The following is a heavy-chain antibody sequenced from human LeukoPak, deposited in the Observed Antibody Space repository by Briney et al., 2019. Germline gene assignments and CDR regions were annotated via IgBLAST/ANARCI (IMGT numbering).Heavy chain of an antibody. Sequence: SSETLSLTCTVSGGSISSYYWSWIRQPAGKGLESIGHISTSGSTNYNPSLKSRVTMSVDTSKNQFSLKLSSVTAADTAVYYCASRLVWKGYYYYYMDVWGKGTTVTVSS. V-gene: IGHV4-4*07. CDR1: GGSISSYY. CDR3: ASRLVWKGYYYYYMDV. J-gene: IGHJ6*03. CDR2: ISTSGST. D-gene: IGHD3-16*01.